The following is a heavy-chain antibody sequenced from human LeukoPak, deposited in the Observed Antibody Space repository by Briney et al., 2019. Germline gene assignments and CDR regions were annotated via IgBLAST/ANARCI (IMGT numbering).Heavy chain of an antibody. CDR3: ARDCSGGSCYDY. CDR2: ISYDGSNK. Sequence: PGGSLRLSCAASGFTFSSSAMPWVRQAPGKGLEWVAVISYDGSNKYYADSVKGRFTISRDNSKNTLYLQMNSLRAEDTAVYYCARDCSGGSCYDYWGQGTLVTVSS. D-gene: IGHD2-15*01. V-gene: IGHV3-30-3*01. CDR1: GFTFSSSA. J-gene: IGHJ4*02.